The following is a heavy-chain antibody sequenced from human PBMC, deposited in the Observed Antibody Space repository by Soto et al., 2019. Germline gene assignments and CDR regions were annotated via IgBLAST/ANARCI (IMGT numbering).Heavy chain of an antibody. CDR2: ISGSGGST. CDR1: GFPFSIYA. D-gene: IGHD3-22*01. V-gene: IGHV3-23*01. Sequence: GGSLRLSCAASGFPFSIYAMSLVRQSPGKGLEWVSAISGSGGSTYYADSVKGRFTISRDNSKNTLYLQMNSLRAEDTAVYYCAKDHYYDSSGYYSVNWFDPWGQGTLVTVSS. CDR3: AKDHYYDSSGYYSVNWFDP. J-gene: IGHJ5*02.